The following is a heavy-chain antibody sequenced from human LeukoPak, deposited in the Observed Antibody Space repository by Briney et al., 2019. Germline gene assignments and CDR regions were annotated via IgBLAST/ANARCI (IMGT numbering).Heavy chain of an antibody. J-gene: IGHJ4*02. V-gene: IGHV5-51*01. CDR1: GYSFTSYW. D-gene: IGHD6-13*01. CDR3: ARLIAAASTGVYYFDY. Sequence: GESLKISFKGSGYSFTSYWIGWVRQMPGKGLEWMGIIYPGDSDTRYSPSFQGQVTISADKSISTAYLQWSSLKASDTAMYYCARLIAAASTGVYYFDYWGQGTLVTVSS. CDR2: IYPGDSDT.